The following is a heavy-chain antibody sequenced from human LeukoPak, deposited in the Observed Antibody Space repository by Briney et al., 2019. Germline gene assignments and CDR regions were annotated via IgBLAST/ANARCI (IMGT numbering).Heavy chain of an antibody. J-gene: IGHJ4*02. CDR2: INPNSGGT. CDR3: AKDTAVILTAPFDS. CDR1: GYTFTGYY. V-gene: IGHV1-2*04. D-gene: IGHD2-21*01. Sequence: ASVKVSCKASGYTFTGYYMHWVRQAPGQGLEWMGWINPNSGGTNYAQKFQGWVTMTRGTSISTAYMELSRLRSDDTAVYYCAKDTAVILTAPFDSWGQGTLVTVSS.